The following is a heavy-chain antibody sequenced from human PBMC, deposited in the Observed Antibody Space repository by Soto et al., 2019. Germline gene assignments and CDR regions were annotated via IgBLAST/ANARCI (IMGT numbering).Heavy chain of an antibody. J-gene: IGHJ4*02. CDR2: IYYSGST. V-gene: IGHV4-59*01. Sequence: PSETLSLTCTVSGGSISSYYWSWIRQPPGKGLEWIGYIYYSGSTNYNPSLKSRVTISVDTSKNQFSLKLSSVTAADTAVYYCAIGHQPVGFGFDPRFDYFDYWGQGTLVTVSS. CDR1: GGSISSYY. CDR3: AIGHQPVGFGFDPRFDYFDY. D-gene: IGHD3-3*01.